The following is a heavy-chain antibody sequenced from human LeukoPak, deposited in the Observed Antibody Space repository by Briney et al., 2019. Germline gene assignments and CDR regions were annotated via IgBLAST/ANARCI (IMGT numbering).Heavy chain of an antibody. CDR1: GFTFSSFV. CDR3: AKGIESNRGYCFDN. CDR2: ISGSGGSS. D-gene: IGHD3-22*01. J-gene: IGHJ4*02. V-gene: IGHV3-23*01. Sequence: GGSLRLSCAASGFTFSSFVMNWVRQAPGKGPEWVSGISGSGGSSYYADSVKGRFTVSRDKASNTLYLQMNSLRAEDTAVYYCAKGIESNRGYCFDNWGQGTLVTVSS.